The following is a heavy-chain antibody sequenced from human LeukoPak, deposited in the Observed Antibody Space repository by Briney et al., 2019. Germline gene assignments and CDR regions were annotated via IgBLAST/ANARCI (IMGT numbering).Heavy chain of an antibody. Sequence: GGSLRLSCAASGFTFSNAWMSWVRQAPGKGLEWVGRIKSKTDGGTTDYAAPVKGRFTISRDDSKNMLYLQMNSLKTEDTAVYYCTIGPMVRGVIDYYGMDVWGKGTTVTVSS. V-gene: IGHV3-15*01. CDR3: TIGPMVRGVIDYYGMDV. D-gene: IGHD3-10*01. J-gene: IGHJ6*04. CDR1: GFTFSNAW. CDR2: IKSKTDGGTT.